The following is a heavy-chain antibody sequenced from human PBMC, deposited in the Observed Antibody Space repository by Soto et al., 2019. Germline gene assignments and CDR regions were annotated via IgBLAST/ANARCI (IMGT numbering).Heavy chain of an antibody. V-gene: IGHV4-30-4*01. J-gene: IGHJ4*01. CDR2: IYYSGST. CDR1: GGSISSGDYY. CDR3: ARVALRAAAGAPIDY. D-gene: IGHD6-13*01. Sequence: SETLSLTCTVSGGSISSGDYYWSWIRQPPGKGLEWIGYIYYSGSTYYNPSLKSRVTISVDTSKNQFSLKLSSVTAADTAVYYCARVALRAAAGAPIDYWGQGTLVTPSS.